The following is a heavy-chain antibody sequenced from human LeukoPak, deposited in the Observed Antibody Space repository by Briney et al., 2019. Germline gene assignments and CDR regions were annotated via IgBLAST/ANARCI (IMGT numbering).Heavy chain of an antibody. CDR2: NMPILGIA. D-gene: IGHD3-22*01. CDR3: ARDHRRYYDSSGYYFDY. V-gene: IGHV1-69*04. J-gene: IGHJ4*02. Sequence: SVKVSCKASGGTFSSYAISWVRQAPGQGLEWMGRNMPILGIANYAQKFQGRVTITADKSTSTAYMELSSLRSEDTAVYYCARDHRRYYDSSGYYFDYWGQGTLVTVSS. CDR1: GGTFSSYA.